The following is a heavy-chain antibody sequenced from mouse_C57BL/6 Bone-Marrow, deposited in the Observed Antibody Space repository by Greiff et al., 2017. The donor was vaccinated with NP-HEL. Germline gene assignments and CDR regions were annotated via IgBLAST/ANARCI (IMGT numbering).Heavy chain of an antibody. CDR2: IDPSDSYT. V-gene: IGHV1-59*01. J-gene: IGHJ2*01. Sequence: QVQLQQPGAELVRPGTSVKLSCKASGYTFTSYWMHWVKQRPGQGLEWIGVIDPSDSYTNYNQKFKGKATLTVDTSSSTAYMQLSSLTSEDSAVYYCARSDTTVVATPYFDYWGPGTTLTVSS. CDR1: GYTFTSYW. CDR3: ARSDTTVVATPYFDY. D-gene: IGHD1-1*01.